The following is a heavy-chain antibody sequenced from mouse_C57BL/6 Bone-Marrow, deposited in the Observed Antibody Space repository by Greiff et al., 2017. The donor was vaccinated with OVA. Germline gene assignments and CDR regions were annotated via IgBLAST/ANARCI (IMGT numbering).Heavy chain of an antibody. J-gene: IGHJ4*01. V-gene: IGHV1-80*01. Sequence: QVQLQQSGAELVKPGASVKISCKASGYAFSSYWMNWVKQRPGKGLEWIGQIYPGDGDTNYNGKFKGKATLTADKSSSTAYMQLSSLTSEDSAVYFCVSTGTDYAMDYWGQGTSVTVSS. D-gene: IGHD4-1*02. CDR1: GYAFSSYW. CDR2: IYPGDGDT. CDR3: VSTGTDYAMDY.